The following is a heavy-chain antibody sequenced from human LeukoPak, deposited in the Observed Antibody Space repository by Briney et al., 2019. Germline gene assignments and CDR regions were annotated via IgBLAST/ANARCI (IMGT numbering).Heavy chain of an antibody. CDR2: TSYDGSNK. J-gene: IGHJ4*02. CDR3: ARWAPYSSSWYFDY. V-gene: IGHV3-30*03. D-gene: IGHD6-13*01. CDR1: GFTFSSYG. Sequence: GGSLRLSCAASGFTFSSYGMHWVRQAPGKGLEWVAVTSYDGSNKYYADSVKGRFTVSRDNSKNTLYLQMNSLRAEDTAVYYCARWAPYSSSWYFDYWGQGTLVTVSS.